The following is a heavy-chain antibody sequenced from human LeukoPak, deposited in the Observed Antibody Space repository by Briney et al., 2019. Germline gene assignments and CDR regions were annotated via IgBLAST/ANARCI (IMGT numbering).Heavy chain of an antibody. CDR1: GFTFSSYA. V-gene: IGHV3-23*01. Sequence: AGGSLRLSCAASGFTFSSYAMSWVRQAPGKGLEWVSAISGSGGSTYYADSVKGRFTISRDNSKNTLYLQMNSLRAEDTALYYCAKGSRSMNYYDSSGYYFDYWGQGTLVAVSS. J-gene: IGHJ4*02. CDR3: AKGSRSMNYYDSSGYYFDY. CDR2: ISGSGGST. D-gene: IGHD3-22*01.